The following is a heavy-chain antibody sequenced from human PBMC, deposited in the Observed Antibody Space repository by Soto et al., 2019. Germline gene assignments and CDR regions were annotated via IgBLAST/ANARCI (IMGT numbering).Heavy chain of an antibody. Sequence: ASVKVSCKASGYTFTSYAMHWVRQAPGQRLEWMGWINAGNGNTKYSQKFQGRVTITRDTSASTAYMELSSLRSEDTAVYYCARDFGLGRPLYYFDYWGQGTLVTVSS. D-gene: IGHD3-16*01. J-gene: IGHJ4*02. CDR1: GYTFTSYA. V-gene: IGHV1-3*01. CDR3: ARDFGLGRPLYYFDY. CDR2: INAGNGNT.